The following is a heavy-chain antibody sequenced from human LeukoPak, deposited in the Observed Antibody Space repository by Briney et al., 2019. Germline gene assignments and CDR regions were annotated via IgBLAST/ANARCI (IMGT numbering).Heavy chain of an antibody. V-gene: IGHV3-7*01. CDR1: GFTFSRYW. J-gene: IGHJ3*02. Sequence: GGSLRLSCAASGFTFSRYWMSWVRQAPGKGLECVANIKQDGSEKYYVDSVTGRFTISRDNAKNSLYLQMNSLRAEDTAVYYCAKDWSYEWDAFDIWGQGTMVTVSS. D-gene: IGHD1-26*01. CDR3: AKDWSYEWDAFDI. CDR2: IKQDGSEK.